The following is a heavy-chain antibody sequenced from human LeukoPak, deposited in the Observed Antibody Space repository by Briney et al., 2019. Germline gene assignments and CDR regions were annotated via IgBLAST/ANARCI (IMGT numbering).Heavy chain of an antibody. D-gene: IGHD2-15*01. Sequence: PGGSLRLSCAASGFTLSGYAMHWVRQAPGKGLEWVAIISYDGNNKYYADSVKGRFTISRDNSKNTLYLQMNSLRAEDTAVYYCARVVVAAEYNWFDPWGQGTLVTVSS. CDR2: ISYDGNNK. CDR1: GFTLSGYA. CDR3: ARVVVAAEYNWFDP. V-gene: IGHV3-30*14. J-gene: IGHJ5*02.